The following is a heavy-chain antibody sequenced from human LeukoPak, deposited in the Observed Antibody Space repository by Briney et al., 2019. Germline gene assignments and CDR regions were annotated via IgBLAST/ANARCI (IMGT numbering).Heavy chain of an antibody. CDR3: AKGYAIQLWLTYFDY. CDR2: ISYDGSNK. D-gene: IGHD5-18*01. J-gene: IGHJ4*02. CDR1: GFTFSSYG. Sequence: GRSLRLSCAASGFTFSSYGMHWVRQAPGKGLEWVAVISYDGSNKYYADSVKGRFTISRDNSKNALYLQMNSLRAEDTAVYYCAKGYAIQLWLTYFDYWGQGTLVTVSS. V-gene: IGHV3-30*18.